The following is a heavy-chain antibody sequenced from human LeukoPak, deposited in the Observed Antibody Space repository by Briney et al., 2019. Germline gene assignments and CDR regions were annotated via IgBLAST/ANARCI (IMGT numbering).Heavy chain of an antibody. Sequence: PGGSLRLYCAAAGFTFSNYGMNWDRQAPGQGLEGVSIIPSGVSNTYYADSVEGRYTISRDNSRNLLFLQMNSLRAEDTVVYYCAKGDYYDLDYWGQGILV. D-gene: IGHD3-22*01. V-gene: IGHV3-23*03. J-gene: IGHJ4*02. CDR3: AKGDYYDLDY. CDR1: GFTFSNYG. CDR2: IPSGVSNT.